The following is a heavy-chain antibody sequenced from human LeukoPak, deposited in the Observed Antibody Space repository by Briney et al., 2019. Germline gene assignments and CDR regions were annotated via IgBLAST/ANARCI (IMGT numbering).Heavy chain of an antibody. V-gene: IGHV3-30*18. CDR2: ISYDGSNK. Sequence: GGSLRLSCAASGLTFSSYGLHWVRQAPGKGLEWVTFISYDGSNKYYADSVKGRFTISRDNSENTLYLQMNSLRVEDTAVYHCAKGYGSGSYSVDYWGQGTLVAVSS. CDR1: GLTFSSYG. CDR3: AKGYGSGSYSVDY. J-gene: IGHJ4*02. D-gene: IGHD3-10*01.